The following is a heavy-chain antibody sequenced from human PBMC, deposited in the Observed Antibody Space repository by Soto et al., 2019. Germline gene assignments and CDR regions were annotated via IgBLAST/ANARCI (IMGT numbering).Heavy chain of an antibody. D-gene: IGHD3-22*01. V-gene: IGHV4-31*03. CDR3: ASSPVGKDYYDSSGYYYLLSY. J-gene: IGHJ4*02. Sequence: QVQLQESGPGLVKPSQTLSLTCTVSGGSISSGGYYWSWIRQHPGKGLEWIGYIYYSGSTYYNPSLEGRVTISVETSKNQFPLKLSYVTAADTAVYYCASSPVGKDYYDSSGYYYLLSYWGQGTLVTVSS. CDR2: IYYSGST. CDR1: GGSISSGGYY.